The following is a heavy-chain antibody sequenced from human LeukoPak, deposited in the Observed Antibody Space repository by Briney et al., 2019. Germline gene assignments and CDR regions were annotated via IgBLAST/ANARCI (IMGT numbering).Heavy chain of an antibody. CDR1: GCTFTSYY. CDR2: INPSGGST. D-gene: IGHD2-15*01. J-gene: IGHJ3*02. Sequence: ASVKVSCKASGCTFTSYYMHWVRQAPGQGLEWMGIINPSGGSTSYAQKFQGRVTMTRDTSTSTVYMELSSLRSEDTAVYYCARDMGYCSGGSCYSGAFDIWGQGTMVTVSS. CDR3: ARDMGYCSGGSCYSGAFDI. V-gene: IGHV1-46*01.